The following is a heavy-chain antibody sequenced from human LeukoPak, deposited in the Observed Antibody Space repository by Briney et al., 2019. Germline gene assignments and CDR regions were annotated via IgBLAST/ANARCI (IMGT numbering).Heavy chain of an antibody. CDR1: GFTFSSYA. Sequence: GGSLRLSCAASGFTFSSYAMHWVRQAPGKGLEWVAVLSYDGSNKYYADFVKGRFTISRDNSKNTLYLQMNSLGAEGTAVYYCATNGWFGELLLSGIDYWGQGTLVTVSS. J-gene: IGHJ4*02. V-gene: IGHV3-30-3*01. CDR2: LSYDGSNK. CDR3: ATNGWFGELLLSGIDY. D-gene: IGHD3-10*01.